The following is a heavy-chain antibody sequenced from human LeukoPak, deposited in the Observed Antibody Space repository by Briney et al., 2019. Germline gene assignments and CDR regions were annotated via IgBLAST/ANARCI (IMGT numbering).Heavy chain of an antibody. Sequence: KPSETLSHTCYVSGVYINSCRYYWTWIRQPPRKGLEWIRLKYYSGRTRYNSSLRSRLTISLETSKNQFSLRLTSVTAADTAVYYCASDPTTEPNIAYYFDFWGQGTLVTVSS. CDR3: ASDPTTEPNIAYYFDF. V-gene: IGHV4-61*01. D-gene: IGHD4-17*01. J-gene: IGHJ4*02. CDR1: GVYINSCRYY. CDR2: KYYSGRT.